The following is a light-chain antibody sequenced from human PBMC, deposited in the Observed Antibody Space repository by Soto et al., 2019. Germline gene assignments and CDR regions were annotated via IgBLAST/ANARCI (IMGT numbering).Light chain of an antibody. CDR2: EVS. J-gene: IGLJ1*01. CDR3: SSYTSSSTYV. Sequence: QSALTQPASVSGSPGQSITISCTGTSSDVSRYNYVSWYQQHPGKVPKLMIYEVSNRPSGVSNRFSGSKSGNTASLTISGLQAEDEADYYCSSYTSSSTYVFGTGTRSPS. V-gene: IGLV2-14*01. CDR1: SSDVSRYNY.